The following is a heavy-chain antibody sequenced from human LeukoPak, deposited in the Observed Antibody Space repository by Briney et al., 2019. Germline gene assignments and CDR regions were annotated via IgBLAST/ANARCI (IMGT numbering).Heavy chain of an antibody. CDR3: ARAGDSSGYYSSPDY. J-gene: IGHJ4*02. CDR1: GFTFSSYS. CDR2: ISSSSSYI. V-gene: IGHV3-21*01. Sequence: GGSLRLSCAASGFTFSSYSMNWVRQAPGKGLEWVSSISSSSSYIYYADSVKGRFTISRDNAKNSLYLQMNRLRAEDTAVYYCARAGDSSGYYSSPDYWVEASLVTVSS. D-gene: IGHD3-22*01.